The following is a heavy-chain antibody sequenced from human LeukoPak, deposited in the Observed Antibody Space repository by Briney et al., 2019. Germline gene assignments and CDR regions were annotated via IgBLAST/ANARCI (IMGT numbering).Heavy chain of an antibody. CDR1: GGSICRYY. V-gene: IGHV4-4*07. D-gene: IGHD3-16*02. CDR3: ARGLRLGELSSSTYYFDY. CDR2: IYTSGST. Sequence: SETLSLTCTVSGGSICRYYWSWIRQPAGKGLEWIGRIYTSGSTNYNPSLKSRVTMSVDPSKNQFSLKLSPVTAADTAVYYCARGLRLGELSSSTYYFDYWGQGTLVTVSS. J-gene: IGHJ4*02.